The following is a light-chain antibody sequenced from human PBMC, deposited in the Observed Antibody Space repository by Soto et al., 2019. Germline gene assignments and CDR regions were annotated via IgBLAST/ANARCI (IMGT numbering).Light chain of an antibody. V-gene: IGKV3-15*01. CDR1: QSIRTN. CDR3: QQYCNWPLTWT. J-gene: IGKJ1*01. CDR2: GAS. Sequence: EIVLTQSPATLSVSAGGAVTLSCRASQSIRTNVAWYQQIPGQAPRLLVYGASTRATGVPARFRGSGSGIDFTLTISSLQSEDSAFYYCQQYCNWPLTWTFGPGTKVQIK.